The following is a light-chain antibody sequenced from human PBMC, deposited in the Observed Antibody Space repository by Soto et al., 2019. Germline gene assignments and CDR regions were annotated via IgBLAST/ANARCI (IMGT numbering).Light chain of an antibody. CDR2: AAS. CDR1: QGISNY. CDR3: QKYNSAPRT. Sequence: DIPMTQSPSSLSASVGDRVTITCRVSQGISNYLAWYQQKPGKVPKLLIYAASTLQSGVPSRFSGSGSGTDFTLTISSLQPEDVATYYCQKYNSAPRTFGQGTKVEIK. J-gene: IGKJ1*01. V-gene: IGKV1-27*01.